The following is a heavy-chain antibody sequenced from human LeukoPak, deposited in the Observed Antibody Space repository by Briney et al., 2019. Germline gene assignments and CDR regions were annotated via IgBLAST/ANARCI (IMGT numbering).Heavy chain of an antibody. CDR1: GFTFRNHW. D-gene: IGHD6-6*01. V-gene: IGHV3-74*03. J-gene: IGHJ4*02. CDR3: ARDQRVTGRPDIDY. CDR2: ISSDGSST. Sequence: GGSLRLSCAASGFTFRNHWMHRVRQTPGKGLVWVSRISSDGSSTTYADSVKGRFTISRDNAKNTLYLQMNNLRAEDTAMYYCARDQRVTGRPDIDYWGQGTLVIVSS.